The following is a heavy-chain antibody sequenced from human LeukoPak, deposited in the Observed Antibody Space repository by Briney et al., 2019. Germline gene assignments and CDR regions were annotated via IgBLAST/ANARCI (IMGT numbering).Heavy chain of an antibody. CDR3: ARVVTGAYYFDY. CDR1: GFTFSSYS. J-gene: IGHJ4*02. V-gene: IGHV3-21*01. CDR2: ISSSSSYI. D-gene: IGHD4-23*01. Sequence: GGSLRLSCAAPGFTFSSYSMNWVRQAPGKGLEWVSSISSSSSYIYYADSVKGRFTISRDNAKNSLYLQMNSLRAEDTAVYYCARVVTGAYYFDYWGQGTLVTVSS.